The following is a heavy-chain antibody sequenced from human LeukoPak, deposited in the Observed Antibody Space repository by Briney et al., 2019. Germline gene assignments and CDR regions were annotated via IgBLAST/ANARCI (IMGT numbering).Heavy chain of an antibody. D-gene: IGHD3-10*01. CDR2: INTNTGNP. J-gene: IGHJ4*02. CDR1: GYTFTSYG. Sequence: ASVKVSCKASGYTFTSYGISWVRQAPGQGLEWMGWINTNTGNPTYAQGFTGRFVFSLDTSVSTAYLQISSLKAEDTAVYYCARDLEMVRGGTPFDYWGQGTLVTVSS. V-gene: IGHV7-4-1*02. CDR3: ARDLEMVRGGTPFDY.